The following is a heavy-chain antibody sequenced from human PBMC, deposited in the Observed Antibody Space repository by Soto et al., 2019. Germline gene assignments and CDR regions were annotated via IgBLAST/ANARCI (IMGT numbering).Heavy chain of an antibody. CDR3: ARDAQLVLRFLEWSESWFDP. D-gene: IGHD3-3*01. CDR1: GYTFTSYY. V-gene: IGHV1-46*03. Sequence: QVQLVQSGAEVKKPGASVKVSCKASGYTFTSYYMHWVRQAPGQGLEWMGIINPSGGSTSYAQKFQGRVTMTRDKSTSTVYMELSSLRSEDRAVYYCARDAQLVLRFLEWSESWFDPWGQGTLVTVSS. J-gene: IGHJ5*02. CDR2: INPSGGST.